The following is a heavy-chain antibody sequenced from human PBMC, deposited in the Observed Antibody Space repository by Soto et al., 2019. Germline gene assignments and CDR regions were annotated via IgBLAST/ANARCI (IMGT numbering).Heavy chain of an antibody. CDR3: TSLLSTRAVDI. Sequence: VRPLRLSCAASGCNFVDSAIHRVLQASGKGLEWLGRSRSKANSYATAYAASVKGRFTISRDDSKSTAYLQMNSLKTEDTAVYYCTSLLSTRAVDIWGQGTRVT. J-gene: IGHJ3*02. V-gene: IGHV3-73*01. CDR1: GCNFVDSA. D-gene: IGHD3-3*02. CDR2: SRSKANSYAT.